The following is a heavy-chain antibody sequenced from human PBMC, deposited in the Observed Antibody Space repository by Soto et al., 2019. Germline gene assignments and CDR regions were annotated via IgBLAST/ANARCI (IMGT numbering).Heavy chain of an antibody. CDR1: GFTFSSYV. J-gene: IGHJ4*02. CDR3: ARGSRSDWYFFDY. D-gene: IGHD3-9*01. CDR2: LSYDGNNK. Sequence: GGSLRLSCAASGFTFSSYVIHWVRQAPGKGLEWVAVLSYDGNNKYYADSVKGRFTLSRDNSKTTLYLQMNSLRAEDTAVYYCARGSRSDWYFFDYWGQGSLVTVSS. V-gene: IGHV3-30-3*01.